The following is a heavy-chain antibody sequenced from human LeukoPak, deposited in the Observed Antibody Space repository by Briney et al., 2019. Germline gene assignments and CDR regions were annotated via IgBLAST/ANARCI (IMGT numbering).Heavy chain of an antibody. J-gene: IGHJ4*02. CDR3: AKDGGYHLDY. CDR1: RFTFSTYG. Sequence: GGSLRLSCAASRFTFSTYGMHWVRQAPGKGLEWVAFIRYDGSNKYYADSVKGRFTISRDNSKNTLYLQMNSLRAEDTAVYYCAKDGGYHLDYWGQGTLVTVSS. V-gene: IGHV3-30*02. D-gene: IGHD2-15*01. CDR2: IRYDGSNK.